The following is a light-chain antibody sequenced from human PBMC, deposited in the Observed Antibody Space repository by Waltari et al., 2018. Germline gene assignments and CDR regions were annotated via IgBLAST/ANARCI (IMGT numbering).Light chain of an antibody. V-gene: IGLV4-69*01. CDR3: QTGGHGTWV. J-gene: IGLJ3*02. Sequence: QLVLTQSPSASASLGASVKLTCTLSSGHSSNVVAWHQQRPEKGPRYLMKVNSDGSHSKGDEIPYRFSGSSSGAERYLTISNLQSEDEADYYCQTGGHGTWVFGGGTKLTVL. CDR1: SGHSSNV. CDR2: VNSDGSH.